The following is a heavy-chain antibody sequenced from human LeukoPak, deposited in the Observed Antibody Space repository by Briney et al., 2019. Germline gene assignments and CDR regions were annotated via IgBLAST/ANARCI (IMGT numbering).Heavy chain of an antibody. Sequence: SETLSLTCAVYGGSFSGYYWSWIRQPPGKGLEWIGEINHSGSTNYNPSLKSRVTISVDTSKNQFSLELSSVTAADTAVYYCARVVWDIVVVPAAIAAFDIWGQGTMVTVSS. CDR3: ARVVWDIVVVPAAIAAFDI. CDR2: INHSGST. V-gene: IGHV4-34*01. D-gene: IGHD2-2*02. CDR1: GGSFSGYY. J-gene: IGHJ3*02.